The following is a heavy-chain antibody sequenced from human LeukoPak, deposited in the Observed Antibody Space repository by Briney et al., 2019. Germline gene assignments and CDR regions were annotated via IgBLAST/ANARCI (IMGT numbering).Heavy chain of an antibody. CDR2: INHSGST. Sequence: PLETLSLTCAVYGGSFSGYYWSWIRQPPGKGLEWIGEINHSGSTNYNPSLKSRVTISVDTSKNQFSLKLSSVTAADTAVYYCARGYLLQLFDYWGQGTLVTVSS. V-gene: IGHV4-34*01. J-gene: IGHJ4*02. CDR1: GGSFSGYY. CDR3: ARGYLLQLFDY. D-gene: IGHD6-13*01.